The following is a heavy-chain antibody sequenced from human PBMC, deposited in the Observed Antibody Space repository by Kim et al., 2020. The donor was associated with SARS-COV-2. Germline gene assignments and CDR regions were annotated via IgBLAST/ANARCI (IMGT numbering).Heavy chain of an antibody. J-gene: IGHJ4*02. CDR2: IYYSGST. D-gene: IGHD6-13*01. Sequence: SETLSLTCTVSGGSISSSSYYWGWIRQPQGKGLEWIGSIYYSGSTYYNPSLKSRVTISVDTSKNQFSLKLSSVTAADTAVYYCARQEQQLVIYYFDYWGQGTLVTGS. CDR3: ARQEQQLVIYYFDY. V-gene: IGHV4-39*01. CDR1: GGSISSSSYY.